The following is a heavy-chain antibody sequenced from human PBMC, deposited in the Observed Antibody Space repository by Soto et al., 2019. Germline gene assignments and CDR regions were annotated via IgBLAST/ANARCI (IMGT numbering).Heavy chain of an antibody. V-gene: IGHV5-10-1*03. Sequence: EVQLVQSGAEVRKPGESLRISCKTSGYSFTSYWITWVRQMPGKGLECMGTTDPSDSYTNYSPSFEGHVTISADKSISTAYLEWSSLKASDTAMYYCARYRDILTGYSAADYWGQGTLVTVSS. CDR1: GYSFTSYW. D-gene: IGHD3-9*01. J-gene: IGHJ4*02. CDR2: TDPSDSYT. CDR3: ARYRDILTGYSAADY.